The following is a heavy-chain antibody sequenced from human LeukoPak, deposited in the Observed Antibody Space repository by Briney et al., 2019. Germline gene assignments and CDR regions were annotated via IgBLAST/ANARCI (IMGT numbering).Heavy chain of an antibody. CDR2: IIPIFGTA. V-gene: IGHV1-69*06. J-gene: IGHJ4*02. CDR3: AASSSGWKPPYFDY. CDR1: GGTFSSYA. D-gene: IGHD6-19*01. Sequence: SVKVSCKASGGTFSSYAISWVRQAPGQGLEWMGGIIPIFGTANYAQKFQGRVTITADKSTSTAYMELSSLRSEDTAVYYCAASSSGWKPPYFDYWGQGTLVTASS.